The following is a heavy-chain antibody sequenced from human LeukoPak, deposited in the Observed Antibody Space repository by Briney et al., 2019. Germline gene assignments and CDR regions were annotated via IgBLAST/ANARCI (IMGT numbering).Heavy chain of an antibody. V-gene: IGHV3-21*01. CDR3: ARDASYYYDSSGYGSNY. J-gene: IGHJ4*02. CDR2: ISSSSSYI. Sequence: GGSLRLSCAASGFTFSSYSMNWVRQAPGKGLEWVSSISSSSSYIYYADSVKGRFTISRDNAKNSLYLQMNSLRAEDTAVYYCARDASYYYDSSGYGSNYWGQGTLVTVSS. D-gene: IGHD3-22*01. CDR1: GFTFSSYS.